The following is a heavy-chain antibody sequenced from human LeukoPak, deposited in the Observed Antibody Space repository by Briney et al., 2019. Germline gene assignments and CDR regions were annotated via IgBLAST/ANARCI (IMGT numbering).Heavy chain of an antibody. D-gene: IGHD3-22*01. CDR3: ARVTYYYDSSGYYPGAFDI. J-gene: IGHJ3*02. CDR1: GGSISSGSYC. CDR2: IHTSGST. V-gene: IGHV4-61*09. Sequence: PSETLSLTCTVSGGSISSGSYCWSWIRQPAGKGLEWIGHIHTSGSTNYNPSLKSRVTISVDTSKNQFSLKLSSVTAADTAVYYCARVTYYYDSSGYYPGAFDIWGQGTMVTVSS.